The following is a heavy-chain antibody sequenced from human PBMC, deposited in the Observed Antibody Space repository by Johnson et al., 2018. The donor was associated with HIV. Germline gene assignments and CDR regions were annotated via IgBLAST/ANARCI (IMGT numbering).Heavy chain of an antibody. CDR1: GFTFSSYD. Sequence: VQLVESGGGWVQPGGSLRLSCAASGFTFSSYDMHWVRQTTGKVLQWVSGIGTAGDTYYSGSVKGRFTISRENAKNSLYLQMNSLRAGDTVVYYCARGRGVGRPIQKGLGAAFDIWGQGTMVTVSS. V-gene: IGHV3-13*01. CDR3: ARGRGVGRPIQKGLGAAFDI. J-gene: IGHJ3*02. D-gene: IGHD5-18*01. CDR2: IGTAGDT.